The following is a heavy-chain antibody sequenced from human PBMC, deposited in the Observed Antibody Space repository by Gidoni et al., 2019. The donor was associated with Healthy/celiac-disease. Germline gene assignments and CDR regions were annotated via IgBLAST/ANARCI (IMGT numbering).Heavy chain of an antibody. CDR1: GFTFTSSA. V-gene: IGHV1-58*01. J-gene: IGHJ4*02. CDR3: AADRGPQPPGDGSY. Sequence: QMQLVQSGPEVKKTGTSVKVACKASGFTFTSSAVQWVRQARGQRLEWIGWIVVGSGNTNYAQKFQERVTITRDMSTSTAYMELSSLRSEDTAVYYCAADRGPQPPGDGSYWGQGTLVTVSS. D-gene: IGHD7-27*01. CDR2: IVVGSGNT.